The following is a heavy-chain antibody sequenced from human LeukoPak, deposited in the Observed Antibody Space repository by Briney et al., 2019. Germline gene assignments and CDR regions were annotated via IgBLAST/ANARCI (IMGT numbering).Heavy chain of an antibody. Sequence: ASVTVSCKASGYTFTIYGFSWMRQAPGQGLERMGWISAYNGYTDYAQKLQGRVTMTTDTSTSTAYMELRSLRSDDTAVYYCARAGMGDEYYDYYYMDVWGKGTTVTVSS. CDR3: ARAGMGDEYYDYYYMDV. J-gene: IGHJ6*03. D-gene: IGHD3-16*01. V-gene: IGHV1-18*01. CDR1: GYTFTIYG. CDR2: ISAYNGYT.